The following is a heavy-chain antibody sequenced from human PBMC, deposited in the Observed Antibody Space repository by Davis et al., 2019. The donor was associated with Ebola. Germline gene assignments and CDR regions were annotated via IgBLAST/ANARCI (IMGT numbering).Heavy chain of an antibody. CDR2: IKEDGSEE. D-gene: IGHD6-25*01. CDR3: AVGSGSGWFDP. CDR1: GFTFSNYE. V-gene: IGHV3-7*01. Sequence: PGGSLRLSCAASGFTFSNYEMNWLRQAPGKGLEWVAHIKEDGSEEYYVDSVKGRFTISRDNAKNSLFLQMNSLGAEDTAVYYCAVGSGSGWFDPWGQGTLVTVSS. J-gene: IGHJ5*02.